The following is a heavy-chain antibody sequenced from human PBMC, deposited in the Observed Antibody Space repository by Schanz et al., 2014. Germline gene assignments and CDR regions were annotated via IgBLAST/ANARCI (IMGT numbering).Heavy chain of an antibody. D-gene: IGHD6-6*01. Sequence: EVQLVESGGGLVQPGRSLRLSCVASGFRFDDYAMHWVRQAPGKGLEWVSGMSWNAGSLGYADSVKARFTISRDNSKNSVSLQMDSLRPEDTAVYFCVPMSIAAHWGQGTLVTVSS. V-gene: IGHV3-9*01. CDR3: VPMSIAAH. CDR2: MSWNAGSL. CDR1: GFRFDDYA. J-gene: IGHJ4*02.